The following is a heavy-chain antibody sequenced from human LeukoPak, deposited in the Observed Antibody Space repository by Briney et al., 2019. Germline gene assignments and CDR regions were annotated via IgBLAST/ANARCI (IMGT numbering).Heavy chain of an antibody. Sequence: GGSLRLSCAASGFTFSSYSMNWVRQAPGKGLEWVSYISSSSSTIYYADSVKGRFTISRDNAKNSLYLQMNSLRAEDTAVYYCARVGFGELTSYYFDYWGQGTLVTVSS. CDR2: ISSSSSTI. CDR1: GFTFSSYS. J-gene: IGHJ4*02. D-gene: IGHD3-10*01. CDR3: ARVGFGELTSYYFDY. V-gene: IGHV3-48*04.